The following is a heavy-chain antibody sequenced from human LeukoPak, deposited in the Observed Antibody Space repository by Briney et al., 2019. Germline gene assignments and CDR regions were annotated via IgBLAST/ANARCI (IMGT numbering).Heavy chain of an antibody. J-gene: IGHJ4*02. CDR1: GGSFSGYY. CDR2: INHSGST. Sequence: SETLSLTCAVYGGSFSGYYWSWIRQPPGKGLEWIGGINHSGSTNYNPSLKSRVTISVDTSKNQFSLKLSSVTAADTAVCYCAREDTAMVRGFDYWGQGTLVTVSS. D-gene: IGHD5-18*01. CDR3: AREDTAMVRGFDY. V-gene: IGHV4-34*01.